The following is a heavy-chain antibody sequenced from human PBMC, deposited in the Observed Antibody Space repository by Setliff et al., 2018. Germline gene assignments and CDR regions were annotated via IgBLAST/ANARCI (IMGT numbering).Heavy chain of an antibody. CDR2: IHYSGST. V-gene: IGHV4-39*07. Sequence: SETLSLTCTVSGGSISSSSYYWGWIRQPPGKGLEWIGSIHYSGSTNYNPSLKSRVTISVDTSKNQFSLKLSSVTAADTAVYYCARGGRISYRPSSSLYILDYWGQGTLVTVSS. J-gene: IGHJ4*02. D-gene: IGHD6-13*01. CDR3: ARGGRISYRPSSSLYILDY. CDR1: GGSISSSSYY.